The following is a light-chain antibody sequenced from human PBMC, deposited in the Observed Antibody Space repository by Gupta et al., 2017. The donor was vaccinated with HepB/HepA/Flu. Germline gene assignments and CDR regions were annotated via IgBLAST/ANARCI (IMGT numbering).Light chain of an antibody. Sequence: QSALTPPASVAGCPGKSITISCPGTSSDVGGYNYVSWYQQHPGKAPKLMIYDVSNRPSGVSNRFSGSKSGNTASLTISGLQAEDEADYYCSSYTSSSTLAVVFGGGTKLTVL. J-gene: IGLJ2*01. CDR1: SSDVGGYNY. V-gene: IGLV2-14*01. CDR2: DVS. CDR3: SSYTSSSTLAVV.